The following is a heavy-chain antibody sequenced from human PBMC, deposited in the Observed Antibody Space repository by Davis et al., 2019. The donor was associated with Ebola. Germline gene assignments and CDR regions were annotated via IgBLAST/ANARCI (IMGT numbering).Heavy chain of an antibody. Sequence: SVKVSCKASGGTFSSYAISWVRQAPGQGLEWMGRIIPILGIANYAQKFQGRVTITADKSTSTPYMELSSLRSEDTAVYYCARDLGRVVIGGDYWGQGTLVTVSS. J-gene: IGHJ4*02. CDR3: ARDLGRVVIGGDY. D-gene: IGHD3-3*01. CDR1: GGTFSSYA. V-gene: IGHV1-69*04. CDR2: IIPILGIA.